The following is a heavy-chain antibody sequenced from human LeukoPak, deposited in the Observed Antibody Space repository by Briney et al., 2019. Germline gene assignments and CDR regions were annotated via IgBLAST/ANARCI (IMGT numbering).Heavy chain of an antibody. CDR3: AKTTGNGHWLIEF. J-gene: IGHJ4*02. D-gene: IGHD4-23*01. V-gene: IGHV3-23*01. CDR1: GFTFSSYA. Sequence: PGGSLRLSCAASGFTFSSYAMNWVRQTPGKGLEWVSFITGDAGSTSYADSVKGRFTISRDNSKNILFLQLNSLSAEDTAVYYCAKTTGNGHWLIEFWGQGTLVTVSS. CDR2: ITGDAGST.